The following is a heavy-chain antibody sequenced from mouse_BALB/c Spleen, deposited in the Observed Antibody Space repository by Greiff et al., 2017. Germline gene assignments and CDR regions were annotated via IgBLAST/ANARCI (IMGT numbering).Heavy chain of an antibody. CDR3: TRLYYHGTSDY. D-gene: IGHD1-1*01. CDR2: IRLKSNNYET. CDR1: GFTFSNYW. Sequence: EVMLVESGGGLVQPGGSMKLSCVASGFTFSNYWMNWVRQSPEKGLEWVAEIRLKSNNYETHYAESVKGRFTISRDDSKSSVYLQMNILRAEDTGIYYCTRLYYHGTSDYWGQGTTLTVSS. V-gene: IGHV6-6*02. J-gene: IGHJ2*01.